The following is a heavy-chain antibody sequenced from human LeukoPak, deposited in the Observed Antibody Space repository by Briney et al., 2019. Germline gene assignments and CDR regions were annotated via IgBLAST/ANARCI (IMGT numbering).Heavy chain of an antibody. CDR3: ARDYDFWSGNNWFDP. J-gene: IGHJ5*02. Sequence: GASVKVPCKASGYTFTGYYMHWVRQAPGQGLEWMGRINPNSGGTNYAQKFQGRVTMTRDTSISTAYMELSRLRSDDTAVYYCARDYDFWSGNNWFDPWGQGTLVTVSS. CDR2: INPNSGGT. CDR1: GYTFTGYY. D-gene: IGHD3-3*01. V-gene: IGHV1-2*06.